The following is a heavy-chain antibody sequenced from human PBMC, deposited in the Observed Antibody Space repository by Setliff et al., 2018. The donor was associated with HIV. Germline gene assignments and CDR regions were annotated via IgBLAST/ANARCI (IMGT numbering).Heavy chain of an antibody. V-gene: IGHV1-3*01. CDR2: INAGNGNT. Sequence: ASVKVSCKASGYTFTSYAMHWVRQAPGQRLEWMGWINAGNGNTKYSQKFQGRVTITRDTSASTAYMELSSLRSEDTAVYYCARIAPSGSWRGYYCGMDVWGQGTTVTVSS. CDR3: ARIAPSGSWRGYYCGMDV. J-gene: IGHJ6*02. CDR1: GYTFTSYA. D-gene: IGHD3-10*01.